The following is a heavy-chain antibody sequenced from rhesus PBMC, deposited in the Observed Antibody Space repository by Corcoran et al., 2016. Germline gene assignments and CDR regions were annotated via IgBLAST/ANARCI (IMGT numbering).Heavy chain of an antibody. D-gene: IGHD4-23*01. CDR3: ARVNTVTANFDY. CDR1: GFSLSTSGMG. J-gene: IGHJ4*01. CDR2: LYWDDDK. V-gene: IGHV2-1*01. Sequence: QVTLKESGPALVKPTQTLTLTCTFSGFSLSTSGMGVGWIRQPPGKTLEWLAHLYWDDDKPYTTSLKSRLTISKDTSKNQVVLTMTNIDPVDTATYYCARVNTVTANFDYLGQGVLVTVSS.